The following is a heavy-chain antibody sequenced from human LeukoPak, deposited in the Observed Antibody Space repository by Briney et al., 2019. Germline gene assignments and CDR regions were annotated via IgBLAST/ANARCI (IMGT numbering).Heavy chain of an antibody. D-gene: IGHD2-15*01. Sequence: ASVKVSCKASGYTFTGYYMHWVRQAPGQGLEWMGWINPNSGGTNYAQKFQGRVTMTRDTSISTAYMELSRLRSDDTAVYCCARSPRGVVVAATKIIDYWGQGTLVTVSS. CDR2: INPNSGGT. CDR3: ARSPRGVVVAATKIIDY. V-gene: IGHV1-2*02. J-gene: IGHJ4*02. CDR1: GYTFTGYY.